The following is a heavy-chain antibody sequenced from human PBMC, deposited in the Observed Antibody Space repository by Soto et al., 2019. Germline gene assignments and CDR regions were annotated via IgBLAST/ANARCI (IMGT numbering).Heavy chain of an antibody. Sequence: LRLSCEVSGLTFSKFEMTWVRQAPGQGLEWVSSISSDGATIYYADSVKGRFTISRDNDKNLLYLQMNSLKGEDTATYYCVRVGIVARPYWGQGTPVNVS. CDR1: GLTFSKFE. CDR3: VRVGIVARPY. V-gene: IGHV3-48*03. CDR2: ISSDGATI. D-gene: IGHD2-21*01. J-gene: IGHJ4*02.